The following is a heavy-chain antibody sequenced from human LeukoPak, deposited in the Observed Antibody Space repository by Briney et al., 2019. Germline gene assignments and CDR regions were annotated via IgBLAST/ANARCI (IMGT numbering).Heavy chain of an antibody. CDR1: GGSISSYY. Sequence: SETLSLTCTVSGGSISSYYWSWIRQPPGKGLEWIGYIYYSGSTNYNPSLKSRVTISVDTSKNQFSLKPSSVTAADTAVYYCARQGLYDFWSANYYYGMDVWGQGTTVTVSS. CDR3: ARQGLYDFWSANYYYGMDV. V-gene: IGHV4-59*08. CDR2: IYYSGST. D-gene: IGHD3-3*01. J-gene: IGHJ6*02.